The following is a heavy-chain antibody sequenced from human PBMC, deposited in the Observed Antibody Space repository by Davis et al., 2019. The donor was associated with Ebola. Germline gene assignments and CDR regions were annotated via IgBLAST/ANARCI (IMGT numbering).Heavy chain of an antibody. J-gene: IGHJ5*02. V-gene: IGHV4-31*03. CDR1: GGSISSGGYY. Sequence: SETLSLTCTVSGGSISSGGYYWSWIRQHPGKGLEWIGYIYYSRSTYYNPSLKSRVTISVDTSKNQFSLKLSSVTAADTAVYYCARVYDYVWGSYRHGWFDPWGQGTLVTVSS. D-gene: IGHD3-16*02. CDR2: IYYSRST. CDR3: ARVYDYVWGSYRHGWFDP.